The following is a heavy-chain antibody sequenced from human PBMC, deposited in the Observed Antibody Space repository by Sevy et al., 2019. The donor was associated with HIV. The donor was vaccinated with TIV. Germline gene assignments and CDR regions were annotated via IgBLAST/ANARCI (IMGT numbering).Heavy chain of an antibody. CDR1: GFSFRNSG. CDR3: AREVGRGHDY. V-gene: IGHV3-74*01. D-gene: IGHD1-26*01. CDR2: ISFDESTT. Sequence: GGSLSLSCPASGFSFRNSGLHWFPQPPGKGLGWVSRISFDESTTTYGDSVKGRFTISRDNAKNTLYLQMNSLRAEDTAVYYCAREVGRGHDYWGQGTLVTVSS. J-gene: IGHJ4*02.